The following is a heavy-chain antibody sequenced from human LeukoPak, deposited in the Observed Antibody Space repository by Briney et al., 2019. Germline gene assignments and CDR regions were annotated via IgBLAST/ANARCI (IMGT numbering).Heavy chain of an antibody. CDR3: ASNPTMLVSDDAFDI. CDR2: IYYSGST. V-gene: IGHV4-39*07. J-gene: IGHJ3*02. CDR1: GGSISSSSYY. Sequence: PSETLSLTCTVSGGSISSSSYYWGWIRQPPGKGLEWIGSIYYSGSTYYNPSLKSRVTISVDTSKNQFSLKLSSVTAADTAVYYCASNPTMLVSDDAFDIWGQGTMVTVSS. D-gene: IGHD3-10*01.